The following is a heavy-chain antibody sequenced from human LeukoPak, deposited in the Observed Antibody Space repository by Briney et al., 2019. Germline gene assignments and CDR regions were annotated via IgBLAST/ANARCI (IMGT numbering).Heavy chain of an antibody. J-gene: IGHJ3*02. V-gene: IGHV3-30-3*01. Sequence: GRSLRLSCAASGFTFSSYAMHWVRQAPGKGLEWVAVISYDGSNKYYADSVKGRFTISRDNSKNTLYLQMNSLRAEDTAVYYCARVGYYDSSGYLDAFDIWGQGTMATVSS. CDR2: ISYDGSNK. CDR3: ARVGYYDSSGYLDAFDI. CDR1: GFTFSSYA. D-gene: IGHD3-22*01.